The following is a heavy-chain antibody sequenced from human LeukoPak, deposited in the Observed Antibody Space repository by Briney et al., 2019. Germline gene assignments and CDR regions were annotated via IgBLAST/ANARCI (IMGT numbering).Heavy chain of an antibody. J-gene: IGHJ5*02. D-gene: IGHD5-18*01. CDR3: AKDRRIQLWLQTNWFDP. Sequence: GGSLRLSCAASGFTFSSYAMSWVRQAPGKGLEWVSAISGSGGSTYYADSVKGRFTISRDNSKNTLYLQMNSLRAGDTAVYYCAKDRRIQLWLQTNWFDPWGQGTLVTVSS. CDR2: ISGSGGST. V-gene: IGHV3-23*01. CDR1: GFTFSSYA.